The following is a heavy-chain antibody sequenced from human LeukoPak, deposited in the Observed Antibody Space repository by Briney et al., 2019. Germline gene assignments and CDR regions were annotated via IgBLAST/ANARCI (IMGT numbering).Heavy chain of an antibody. CDR1: GFTFSSYA. D-gene: IGHD3-9*01. Sequence: SGGSLRLSCAASGFTFSSYAMSWVRQAPGKGLEWVSAISGSGGSTYYADSVKGRFTISRDNSKNTLYLQMNSLRAEDTAVYYCAKVLRYFDYYFDYWGQGTLVTVSS. CDR2: ISGSGGST. V-gene: IGHV3-23*01. CDR3: AKVLRYFDYYFDY. J-gene: IGHJ4*02.